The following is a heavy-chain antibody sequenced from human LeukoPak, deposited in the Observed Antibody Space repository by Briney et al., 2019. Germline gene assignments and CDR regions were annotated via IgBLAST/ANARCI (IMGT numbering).Heavy chain of an antibody. Sequence: PGGSLRLSCAASGFAVSSNYMSWVRQAPGKGLEWVPFIYSGGSTYYADSVKGRFTISRDNSKNTLYLQMNSLRAEDTAVYYCAKPSYSSGWYGVDYWGQGTLVTVSS. J-gene: IGHJ4*02. D-gene: IGHD6-19*01. CDR3: AKPSYSSGWYGVDY. CDR1: GFAVSSNY. CDR2: IYSGGST. V-gene: IGHV3-53*01.